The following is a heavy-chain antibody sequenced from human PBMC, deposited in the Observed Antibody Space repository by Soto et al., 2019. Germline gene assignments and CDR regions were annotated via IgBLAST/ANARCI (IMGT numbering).Heavy chain of an antibody. J-gene: IGHJ3*02. D-gene: IGHD3-3*01. CDR2: ISAYNGNT. Sequence: ASVKVSCKASGYTFTSYGISWVRQAPGQGLEWMGWISAYNGNTNYAQKLQGRVTMTTDTSTSTAYMELRSLRSDDTAVYYCAREMGPDFWSGYYALGAFDIWGQGTMVT. V-gene: IGHV1-18*01. CDR3: AREMGPDFWSGYYALGAFDI. CDR1: GYTFTSYG.